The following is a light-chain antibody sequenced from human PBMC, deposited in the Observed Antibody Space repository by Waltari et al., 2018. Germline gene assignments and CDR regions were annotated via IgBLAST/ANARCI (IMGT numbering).Light chain of an antibody. CDR1: QSVSTW. CDR2: MAS. CDR3: QQYSSFST. V-gene: IGKV1-5*03. J-gene: IGKJ2*01. Sequence: DIQMTQPPPTLSASVGDRVTISCRASQSVSTWLAWYQQNTGKATKILIYMASSLDSGVPSRFSGSGSGTDFTLTISSLQPDDFATYSCQQYSSFSTFGQGTKV.